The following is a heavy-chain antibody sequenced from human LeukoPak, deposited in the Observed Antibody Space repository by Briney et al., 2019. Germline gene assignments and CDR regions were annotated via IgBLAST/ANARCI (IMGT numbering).Heavy chain of an antibody. D-gene: IGHD6-19*01. CDR2: ISYDGSNK. V-gene: IGHV3-30*04. CDR1: GFTFINYA. Sequence: GGSLRLSCAASGFTFINYAMHWVRQAPGKGLEWVAVISYDGSNKYYADSVKGRFTISRDNAKNSLYLQMNSLRGEDAAVYYCARDGGVDRLGVAVTDGFDPWGQGTLVSVSS. J-gene: IGHJ5*02. CDR3: ARDGGVDRLGVAVTDGFDP.